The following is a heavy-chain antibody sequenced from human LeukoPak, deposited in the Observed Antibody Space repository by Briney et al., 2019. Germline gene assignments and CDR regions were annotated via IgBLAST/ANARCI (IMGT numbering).Heavy chain of an antibody. CDR2: INASGGST. V-gene: IGHV1-46*01. D-gene: IGHD4-11*01. J-gene: IGHJ6*02. Sequence: ASVKVSCKASGYTFTSYYMHWVRQAPGQGLEGVGIINASGGSTIYAQKFQGRVTMTRDTSTSTAYMELSSLRSEDTAVYYCARGDSNYYYGMDVWGQGTTVTVSS. CDR3: ARGDSNYYYGMDV. CDR1: GYTFTSYY.